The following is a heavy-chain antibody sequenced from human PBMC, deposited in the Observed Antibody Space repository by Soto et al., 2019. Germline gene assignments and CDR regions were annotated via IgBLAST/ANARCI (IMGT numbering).Heavy chain of an antibody. J-gene: IGHJ6*03. CDR3: GREGVGATATLDYYYSYADV. V-gene: IGHV1-2*04. Sequence: QVQLVQSGAEVRKPGASVTVSCRSSGDSFNDYYIHWVRQAPGQGFGWMGWINPNGGVTKYAQKFQGWVSMARNTSIRTVYIQLSRLRSDDTAVYYCGREGVGATATLDYYYSYADVWGTGTTFTVSS. CDR2: INPNGGVT. CDR1: GDSFNDYY. D-gene: IGHD1-26*01.